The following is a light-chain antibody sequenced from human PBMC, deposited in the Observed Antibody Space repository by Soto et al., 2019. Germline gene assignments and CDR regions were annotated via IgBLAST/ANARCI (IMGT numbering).Light chain of an antibody. V-gene: IGKV1-5*01. CDR1: QSISSW. J-gene: IGKJ1*01. CDR3: QQYNSYSRT. CDR2: DAS. Sequence: DIQMTQSPSTLSASVGDRVTITCRASQSISSWLAWYHQKPGKAPKLLIYDASSLESGVPSRFSGSGSGTEFTLTISSLQPDDFATYYCQQYNSYSRTFGQGTKVEIK.